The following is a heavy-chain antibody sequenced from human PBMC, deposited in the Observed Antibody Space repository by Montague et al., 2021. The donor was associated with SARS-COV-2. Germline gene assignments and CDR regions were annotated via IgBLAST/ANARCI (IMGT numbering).Heavy chain of an antibody. J-gene: IGHJ4*02. CDR1: CGSISSFY. V-gene: IGHV4-59*08. Sequence: SETLSLTCTVSCGSISSFYWSWFRQPPGKGLEWIGYISDSGSTNYNPSLTSRVTMSVDTSKNQFSLKVNSVTAADTAVYYCARHYSATLPAVYWGQGTLVTVS. D-gene: IGHD2-15*01. CDR2: ISDSGST. CDR3: ARHYSATLPAVY.